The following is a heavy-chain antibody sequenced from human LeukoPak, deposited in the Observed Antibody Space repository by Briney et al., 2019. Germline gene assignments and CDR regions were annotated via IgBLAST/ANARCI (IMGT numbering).Heavy chain of an antibody. Sequence: ASVKVSCKASGYTFTGYYMHWVRQAPGQGLGWMGWINPNSGGTNYAQKFQGRVTMTRDTSISTAYMELSRLRSDDTAVYYCARVDSVAGTVGIDYWGQGTLVTVSS. J-gene: IGHJ4*02. V-gene: IGHV1-2*02. D-gene: IGHD6-19*01. CDR1: GYTFTGYY. CDR3: ARVDSVAGTVGIDY. CDR2: INPNSGGT.